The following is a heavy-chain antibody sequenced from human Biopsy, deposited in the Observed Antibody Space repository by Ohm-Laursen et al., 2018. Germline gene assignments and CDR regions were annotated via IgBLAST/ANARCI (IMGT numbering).Heavy chain of an antibody. CDR1: GYTFTSHD. J-gene: IGHJ4*02. Sequence: TVTVSCKASGYTFTSHDINWVRQATGQGLEWMGWMSPNTGNTVYAQRFKDRVTMPNDTSTGAAYMGLTSLTADDTAVYFCARWETTLGRSLDSWGQGTLVAVSS. CDR2: MSPNTGNT. D-gene: IGHD1-26*01. V-gene: IGHV1-8*01. CDR3: ARWETTLGRSLDS.